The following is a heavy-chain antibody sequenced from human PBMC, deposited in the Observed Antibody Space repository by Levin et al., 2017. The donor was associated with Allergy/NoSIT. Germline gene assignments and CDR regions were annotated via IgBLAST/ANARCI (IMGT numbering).Heavy chain of an antibody. J-gene: IGHJ6*02. CDR1: GFTFSSYW. CDR2: IKQDGSEK. D-gene: IGHD3-3*01. Sequence: GGSLRLSCAASGFTFSSYWMSWVRQAPGKGLEWVANIKQDGSEKYYVDSVKGRFTISRDNAKNSLYLQMNSLRAEDTAVYYCARIGVAPYYYYGMDVWGQGTTVTVSS. CDR3: ARIGVAPYYYYGMDV. V-gene: IGHV3-7*04.